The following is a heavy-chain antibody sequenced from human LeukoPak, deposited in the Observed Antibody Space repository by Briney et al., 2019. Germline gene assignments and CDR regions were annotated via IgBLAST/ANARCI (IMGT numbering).Heavy chain of an antibody. J-gene: IGHJ3*02. V-gene: IGHV1-2*02. Sequence: ASVKVSCKASGSPFTGYYLHWVRQAPGQGLEWMGWIKANSGGTNYAERFQGRVTMTRDTSISTVYMDLSRLRSDDTAVYHCATSGYPYNAFDIWGQGTMVTVSS. CDR3: ATSGYPYNAFDI. CDR2: IKANSGGT. CDR1: GSPFTGYY. D-gene: IGHD3-22*01.